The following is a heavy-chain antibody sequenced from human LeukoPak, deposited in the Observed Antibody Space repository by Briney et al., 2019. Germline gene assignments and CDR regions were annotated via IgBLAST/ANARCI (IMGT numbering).Heavy chain of an antibody. Sequence: GASVKVSCRASGYSFTGYQMHWVRQAPGQGLEWMGWINPKSGDTNYAQKFQDRVTMTRDTSTTTAYMELRRLRSDDTAVYYCGRGIQSFDPWGQGTLVTVSS. CDR1: GYSFTGYQ. J-gene: IGHJ5*02. V-gene: IGHV1-2*02. CDR3: GRGIQSFDP. CDR2: INPKSGDT.